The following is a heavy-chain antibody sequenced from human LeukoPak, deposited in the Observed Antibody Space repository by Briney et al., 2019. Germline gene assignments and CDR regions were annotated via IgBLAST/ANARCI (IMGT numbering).Heavy chain of an antibody. CDR1: GDSVSSNSAA. J-gene: IGHJ4*02. CDR3: ARDRFGIAVAGSTSRQYYFDY. V-gene: IGHV6-1*01. Sequence: SQTLSLTCAISGDSVSSNSAAWNWIRQSPSRGLEWLGRTYYRSKWYNDYAVSVKSRITINPDTSKNQFSLQLNSVTPEDTAVYYCARDRFGIAVAGSTSRQYYFDYWGQGTLVTVSS. D-gene: IGHD6-19*01. CDR2: TYYRSKWYN.